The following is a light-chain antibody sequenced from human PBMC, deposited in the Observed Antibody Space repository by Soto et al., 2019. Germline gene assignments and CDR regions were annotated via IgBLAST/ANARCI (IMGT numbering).Light chain of an antibody. CDR2: DVS. CDR1: SXVVGGYNY. J-gene: IGLJ1*01. V-gene: IGLV2-14*03. CDR3: ISYTSSSPYV. Sequence: QSVLTQPASVSGSPGQSITISCTGTSXVVGGYNYVSWYQHHPGKAPKLIIFDVSNRPSGISNRFSGSKSGNTASLTISGLQAEDEADYYCISYTSSSPYVFGTGTKVTVL.